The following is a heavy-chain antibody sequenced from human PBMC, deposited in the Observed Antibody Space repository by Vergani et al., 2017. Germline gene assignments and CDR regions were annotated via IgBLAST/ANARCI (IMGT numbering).Heavy chain of an antibody. D-gene: IGHD2-8*01. J-gene: IGHJ6*03. CDR2: INPSGGST. CDR1: GYTFTSYY. V-gene: IGHV1-46*01. Sequence: QVQLVQSGAEVKKPGASVKVSCKASGYTFTSYYMHWVRQAPGQGLEWMGIINPSGGSTSYAQKFQGRVTMTRHTSTSTVYMELSSLRSEDTAVYYCARSCGTNTCSNAGTQYYYYYYLDIWGKGTTVTVSS. CDR3: ARSCGTNTCSNAGTQYYYYYYLDI.